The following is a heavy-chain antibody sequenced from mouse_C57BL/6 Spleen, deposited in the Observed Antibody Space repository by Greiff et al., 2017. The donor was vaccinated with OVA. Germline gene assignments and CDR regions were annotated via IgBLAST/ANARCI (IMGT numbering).Heavy chain of an antibody. CDR3: ARVEGYDYSWFAY. Sequence: EVQLVESEGGLVQPGSSMKLSCTASGFTFSDYYMAWVRQVPEKGLEWVANINYDGSSTYYLDSLKSRFIISRDNAKNILYLQMSSLKSEDTATYYCARVEGYDYSWFAYWGQGTLVTVSA. V-gene: IGHV5-16*01. CDR1: GFTFSDYY. CDR2: INYDGSST. D-gene: IGHD2-4*01. J-gene: IGHJ3*01.